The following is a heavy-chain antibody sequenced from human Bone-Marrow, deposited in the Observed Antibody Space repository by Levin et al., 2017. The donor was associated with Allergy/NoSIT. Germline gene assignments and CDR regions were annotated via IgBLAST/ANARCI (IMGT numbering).Heavy chain of an antibody. V-gene: IGHV1-69*04. J-gene: IGHJ4*02. D-gene: IGHD3-10*01. Sequence: KISCKASGGSISTHTISWVRQAPGQGLECMGRIIPILGISNSAQRFQDRVTITADTSTNTAYMEVNSLRSDDTAIYYCAIDRSPMGRGILITGYEKLDYCGQGTLVTVSS. CDR2: IIPILGIS. CDR3: AIDRSPMGRGILITGYEKLDY. CDR1: GGSISTHT.